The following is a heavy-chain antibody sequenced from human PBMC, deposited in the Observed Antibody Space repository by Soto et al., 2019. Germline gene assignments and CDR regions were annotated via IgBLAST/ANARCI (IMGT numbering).Heavy chain of an antibody. CDR3: ARVPPITGSLRGTPLMDI. D-gene: IGHD1-20*01. CDR2: ISGYNDNR. CDR1: GYRYSVYR. V-gene: IGHV1-18*01. Sequence: KAAGYRYSVYRSTCVLQKKEKGLDWMGWISGYNDNRNYAQKFQGRVTMTTDTSASTAYMELRSLTSDDTAIYYCARVPPITGSLRGTPLMDIRGQRTT. J-gene: IGHJ6*02.